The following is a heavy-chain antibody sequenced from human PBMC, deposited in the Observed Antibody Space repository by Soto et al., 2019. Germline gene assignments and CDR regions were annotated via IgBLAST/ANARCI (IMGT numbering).Heavy chain of an antibody. J-gene: IGHJ4*02. D-gene: IGHD1-26*01. V-gene: IGHV5-51*01. CDR2: IYPGDSDT. CDR1: GYSFTSYW. CDR3: ARQMASWELLDALDY. Sequence: PGESLKISCKGSGYSFTSYWIGWVRQMPGEGLEWMGIIYPGDSDTRYSPSFQGQVTISADKSISTAYLQWSSLKASDTAMYYCARQMASWELLDALDYWGQGTLVTVSS.